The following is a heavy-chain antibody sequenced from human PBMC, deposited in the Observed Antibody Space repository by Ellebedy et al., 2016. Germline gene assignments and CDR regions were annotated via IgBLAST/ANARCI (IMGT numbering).Heavy chain of an antibody. CDR3: ARGLRWVMDPLDY. CDR1: GYSFSSYG. J-gene: IGHJ4*02. CDR2: SIPQSGDT. Sequence: ASVKVSCKASGYSFSSYGISWVRQVPGQGLEWMGRSIPQSGDTNRAQNFQARVTMTTDASTNTAYMELKALTSDDTAVYYCARGLRWVMDPLDYWGQGTLVTVSS. V-gene: IGHV1-18*04. D-gene: IGHD3-3*01.